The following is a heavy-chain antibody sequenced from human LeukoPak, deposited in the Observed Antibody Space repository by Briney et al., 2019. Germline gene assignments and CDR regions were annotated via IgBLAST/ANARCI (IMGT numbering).Heavy chain of an antibody. J-gene: IGHJ4*02. CDR3: AKDQVGGPAIAAAGTGDY. CDR1: GFTFSSYA. V-gene: IGHV3-23*01. D-gene: IGHD6-13*01. Sequence: PGGSLRLSCAASGFTFSSYAMSWVRQAPGKGLEWVSAISGSGGSTYYADSVKGRFTISRDNSKNTLYLQMNSLRAEDTAVYYCAKDQVGGPAIAAAGTGDYWGQGTLVTVSS. CDR2: ISGSGGST.